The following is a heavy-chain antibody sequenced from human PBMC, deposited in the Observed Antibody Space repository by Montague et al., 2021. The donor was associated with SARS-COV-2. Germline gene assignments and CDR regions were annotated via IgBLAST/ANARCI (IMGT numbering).Heavy chain of an antibody. Sequence: SETLSLTCTVSGGSISSYYWSWIRQPPGKGLEWIGYIYCSGSTNYNPSLKSRVTISLDTSKNQFSLKLNSVTAADTAVYYCARGSYDPDAFDIWGQGTMVTVSS. CDR2: IYCSGST. D-gene: IGHD3-22*01. CDR3: ARGSYDPDAFDI. J-gene: IGHJ3*02. V-gene: IGHV4-59*01. CDR1: GGSISSYY.